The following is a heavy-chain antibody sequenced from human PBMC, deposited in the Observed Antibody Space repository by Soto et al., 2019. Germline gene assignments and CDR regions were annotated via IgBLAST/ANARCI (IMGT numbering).Heavy chain of an antibody. CDR3: ARKYYDILTGSPSFDY. D-gene: IGHD3-9*01. Sequence: SETLSLTCAVSSGSISSSNWWSWVRQPPGKGLEWIGEIYHSGSTNYNPSLKSRVTISVDKSKNQFSLKLGSVTAADTAVYYCARKYYDILTGSPSFDYWGQGTLVTVSS. V-gene: IGHV4-4*02. CDR2: IYHSGST. CDR1: SGSISSSNW. J-gene: IGHJ4*02.